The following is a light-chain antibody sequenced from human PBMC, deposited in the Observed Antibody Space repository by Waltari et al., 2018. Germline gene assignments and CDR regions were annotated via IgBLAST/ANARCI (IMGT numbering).Light chain of an antibody. CDR1: QSLVHTDGNTY. CDR3: MQATHFPRT. J-gene: IGKJ4*01. CDR2: KTF. V-gene: IGKV2-24*01. Sequence: DVVLTQTPLSLPVTLGQPASISCRSSQSLVHTDGNTYLSWLQQRPGQPPRRLIYKTFNRFSGDPGRFSGSGAGTDFTRKISRVEAEDVGIYYCMQATHFPRTFGPGTKVEI.